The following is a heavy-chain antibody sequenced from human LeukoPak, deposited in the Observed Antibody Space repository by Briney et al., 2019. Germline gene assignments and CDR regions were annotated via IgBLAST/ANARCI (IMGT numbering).Heavy chain of an antibody. CDR3: ARDSIGPQLWFGELLVNYYYYNYGMDV. V-gene: IGHV3-21*01. CDR1: GFTFSSYS. Sequence: DGSLRLSCAASGFTFSSYSMNWVRQAPGKGLEWVSSISSSSRYIYYADSVKGRFTISRDNAKNSLYLQMNSLRAEDTAVYYCARDSIGPQLWFGELLVNYYYYNYGMDVWGQGTMVTVSS. J-gene: IGHJ6*02. D-gene: IGHD3-10*01. CDR2: ISSSSRYI.